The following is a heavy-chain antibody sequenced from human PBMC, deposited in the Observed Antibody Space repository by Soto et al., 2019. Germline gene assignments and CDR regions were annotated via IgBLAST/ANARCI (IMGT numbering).Heavy chain of an antibody. CDR2: VYHTGDT. CDR1: GGTVASSHW. CDR3: AREIVTAGGINFFVP. D-gene: IGHD2-21*02. Sequence: QVQLQESGPRLVKPSESLSLTCGVSGGTVASSHWWSWVRQSPGRGLEWIGNVYHTGDTNFNPSPQRRVTFSVDQCSNQCSLRLTSVTAADTVVYICAREIVTAGGINFFVPWGPGTLVTVSS. J-gene: IGHJ5*02. V-gene: IGHV4-4*02.